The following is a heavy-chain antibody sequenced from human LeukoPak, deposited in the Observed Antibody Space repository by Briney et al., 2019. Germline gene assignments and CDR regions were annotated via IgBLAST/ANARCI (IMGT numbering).Heavy chain of an antibody. CDR2: ISWNSGSI. V-gene: IGHV3-9*01. Sequence: SLRLSCAASGFTFDDYAMHWVRQAPGKGLEWVPGISWNSGSIGYADSVKGRFTISRDNAKNSLYLQMNSLRAEDTALYYCAKDTTASQGGGLDYWGQGTLVTVSS. D-gene: IGHD3-16*01. J-gene: IGHJ4*02. CDR3: AKDTTASQGGGLDY. CDR1: GFTFDDYA.